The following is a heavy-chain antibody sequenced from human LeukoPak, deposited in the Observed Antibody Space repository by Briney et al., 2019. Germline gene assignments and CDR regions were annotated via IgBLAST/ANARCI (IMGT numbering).Heavy chain of an antibody. CDR1: GYTFTSYA. V-gene: IGHV1-3*01. CDR3: ARTQTLMVYAPRYGMDV. CDR2: INAGNGNT. Sequence: ASVKVSCKASGYTFTSYAMHWVRQAPGQRLEWMGWINAGNGNTKNSQKLQGRVTITRDTSPSTAYMELSSLRSEDTAVYYCARTQTLMVYAPRYGMDVWGQGTTVTVSS. J-gene: IGHJ6*02. D-gene: IGHD2-8*01.